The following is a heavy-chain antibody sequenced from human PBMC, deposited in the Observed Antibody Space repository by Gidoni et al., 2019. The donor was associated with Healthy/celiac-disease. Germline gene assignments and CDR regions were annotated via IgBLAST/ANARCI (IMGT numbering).Heavy chain of an antibody. CDR3: ARDLGIVVVPAAIPVWFDP. J-gene: IGHJ5*02. CDR2: IYTSGST. V-gene: IGHV4-4*07. D-gene: IGHD2-2*01. CDR1: GGSISSYY. Sequence: QVQLQESGPGLVKPSETLSLTCTVSGGSISSYYWSWIRQPAGKGLEWIGRIYTSGSTNYNPSLKSRVTMSVDTSKNQFSLKLSSVTAADTAVYYCARDLGIVVVPAAIPVWFDPWGQGTLVTVSS.